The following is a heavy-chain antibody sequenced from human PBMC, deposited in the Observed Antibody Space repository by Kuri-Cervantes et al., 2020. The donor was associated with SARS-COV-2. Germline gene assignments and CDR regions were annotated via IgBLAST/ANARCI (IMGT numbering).Heavy chain of an antibody. J-gene: IGHJ6*02. D-gene: IGHD3-9*01. CDR3: ARDPQRYFDWLLSYYYYGMDV. V-gene: IGHV3-30-3*01. Sequence: GESLKISCAASGFTLSSYAMHWVRQAPGKGLEWVAVISYDGSNKYYADSVKGRFTISRDNSKNTLYLQMNSLRAEDTAVYYCARDPQRYFDWLLSYYYYGMDVWGQGTTVTVSS. CDR2: ISYDGSNK. CDR1: GFTLSSYA.